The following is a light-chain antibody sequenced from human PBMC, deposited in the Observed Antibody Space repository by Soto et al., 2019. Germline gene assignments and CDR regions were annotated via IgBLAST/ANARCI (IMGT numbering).Light chain of an antibody. Sequence: QSVLTQPPSASGSPGQSVTISCTGTSSDVGGYNYVSWYQQRPGKAPKLMIYEVSKRPSGVPDRFSGSKSGNTASLTVSGLQAEDEADYYCSSYAGSNNSYVFGTGTNLTVL. J-gene: IGLJ1*01. CDR1: SSDVGGYNY. CDR2: EVS. V-gene: IGLV2-8*01. CDR3: SSYAGSNNSYV.